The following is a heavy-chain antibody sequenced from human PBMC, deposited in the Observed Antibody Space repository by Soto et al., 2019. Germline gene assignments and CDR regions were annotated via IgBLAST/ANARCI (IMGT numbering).Heavy chain of an antibody. CDR1: GGSFSGYY. Sequence: SETLSLTCAVYGGSFSGYYWSWIRQPPGKGLEWIGEINHSGSTNYKPSLKSRVTISVDTSKNQFSLKLSSVTAADTAVYDCAREGGSGTARVTLSDYFDYWGQGTLVTVS. J-gene: IGHJ4*02. D-gene: IGHD5-18*01. V-gene: IGHV4-34*01. CDR3: AREGGSGTARVTLSDYFDY. CDR2: INHSGST.